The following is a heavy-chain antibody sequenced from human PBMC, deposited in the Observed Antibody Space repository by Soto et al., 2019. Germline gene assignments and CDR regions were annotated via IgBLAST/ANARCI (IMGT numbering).Heavy chain of an antibody. CDR2: ITRKVDGGTT. CDR3: ATEAVSTFSAPLTF. Sequence: EVQLVESGGGLVKPEGSLTLSCAASGFTFRDAWMTWVRQPPGRGLEWVGRITRKVDGGTTGFGAPVKGRLALLRDDSKNTLYMQMNTLKAEDTAVYYCATEAVSTFSAPLTFRGEGTSVTVSS. V-gene: IGHV3-15*01. CDR1: GFTFRDAW. D-gene: IGHD3-3*02. J-gene: IGHJ6*04.